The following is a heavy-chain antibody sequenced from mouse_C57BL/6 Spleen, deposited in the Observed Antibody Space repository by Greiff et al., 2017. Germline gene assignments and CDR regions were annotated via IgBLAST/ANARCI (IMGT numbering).Heavy chain of an antibody. V-gene: IGHV1-80*01. CDR1: GYAFSSYW. CDR2: IYPGDGDT. D-gene: IGHD2-4*01. Sequence: VQLQESGAELVKPGASVKISCKASGYAFSSYWMNWVKQRPGKGLEWIGQIYPGDGDTNYNGKFKGKATLSADKSSSTAYMQLSSLTSEDSAVYFCARVNYDYDGVDYWGQGTTLTVSS. J-gene: IGHJ2*01. CDR3: ARVNYDYDGVDY.